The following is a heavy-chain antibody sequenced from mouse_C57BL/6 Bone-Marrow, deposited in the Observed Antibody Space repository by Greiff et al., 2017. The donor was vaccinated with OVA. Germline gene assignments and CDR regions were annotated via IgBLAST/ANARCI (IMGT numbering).Heavy chain of an antibody. CDR3: ARDTHYYGDY. CDR1: GFTFSSYA. J-gene: IGHJ2*01. CDR2: ISDGGSYT. V-gene: IGHV5-4*01. Sequence: EVQLQESGGGLVKPGGSLKLSCAASGFTFSSYAMSWVRQTPEKRLEWVATISDGGSYTYYPDNVKGRFTISRDNAKNNLYLQMSHLKSEDTAMYYCARDTHYYGDYWGQGTTLTVSS.